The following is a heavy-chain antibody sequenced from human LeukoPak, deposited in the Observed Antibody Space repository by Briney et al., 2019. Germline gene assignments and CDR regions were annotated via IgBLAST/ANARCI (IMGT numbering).Heavy chain of an antibody. CDR1: GFTFGSYA. J-gene: IGHJ4*02. D-gene: IGHD3-3*01. CDR3: ARDQYDTWSRRGNFDS. Sequence: GGSLRLSCAASGFTFGSYAMRWVRQAPGKGLEWVANIKLDGSEKNYVDSVKGRFTISRDNTKNSLYLQMNSLRAEDTAVFYCARDQYDTWSRRGNFDSWGQGTLVIVSS. V-gene: IGHV3-7*03. CDR2: IKLDGSEK.